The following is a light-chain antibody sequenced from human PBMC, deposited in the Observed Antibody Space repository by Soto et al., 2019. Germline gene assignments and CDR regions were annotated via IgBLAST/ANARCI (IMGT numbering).Light chain of an antibody. V-gene: IGKV1-39*01. CDR1: QTIIGY. CDR3: QQYKTYWT. J-gene: IGKJ1*01. CDR2: AAS. Sequence: DIQMTQSPSSLSASIGDSVTITCRASQTIIGYLNWYQQKPGKAPRLLINAASNLQSGVPSRFSGSGSGTEFTLTISSLQPDDFATYYCQQYKTYWTFGQGTKVDIK.